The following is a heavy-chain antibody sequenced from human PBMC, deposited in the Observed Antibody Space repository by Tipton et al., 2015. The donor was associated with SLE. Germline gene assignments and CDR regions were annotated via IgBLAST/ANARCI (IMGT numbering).Heavy chain of an antibody. CDR3: SRAGRLGIDIDC. CDR1: GGSISSYY. CDR2: IYTSGST. D-gene: IGHD7-27*01. J-gene: IGHJ4*02. Sequence: TLSLTCTVSGGSISSYYWSWIRQPAGKGLEWIGRIYTSGSTNYNPSLKSRVTLSVDTSKNQFSLKLSSVTAADTAVYYCSRAGRLGIDIDCWGQGTLVTVSS. V-gene: IGHV4-4*07.